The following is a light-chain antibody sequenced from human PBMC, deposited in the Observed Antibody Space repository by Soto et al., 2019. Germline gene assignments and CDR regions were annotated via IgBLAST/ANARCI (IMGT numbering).Light chain of an antibody. V-gene: IGLV2-14*01. CDR2: DVS. Sequence: QSALTQPASVSGSPGQSITISCTGTSSDVGGCNYVSWYQQHPGKAPKLLIYDVSNRPSGASNRFSGSKSGNTASLTISGLQAEDEADYYCSSYTGSTTLHYVFGTGTKVTVL. J-gene: IGLJ1*01. CDR1: SSDVGGCNY. CDR3: SSYTGSTTLHYV.